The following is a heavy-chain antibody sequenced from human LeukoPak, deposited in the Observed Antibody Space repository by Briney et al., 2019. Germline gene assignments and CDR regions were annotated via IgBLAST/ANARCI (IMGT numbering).Heavy chain of an antibody. CDR1: GFTLSTYW. Sequence: GGSLRLSCAASGFTLSTYWMSWVRQAPGKGLEWVANIKQDGSEKYYVDSVKGRFTISRDNSKNTLYLQMNSLRAEDTAVYYCAKDAEIAAAGTFPDYWGQGTLVTVSS. CDR2: IKQDGSEK. J-gene: IGHJ4*02. V-gene: IGHV3-7*01. CDR3: AKDAEIAAAGTFPDY. D-gene: IGHD6-13*01.